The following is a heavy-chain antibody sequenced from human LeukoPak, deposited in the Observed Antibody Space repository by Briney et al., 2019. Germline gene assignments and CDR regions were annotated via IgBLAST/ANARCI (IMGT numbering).Heavy chain of an antibody. CDR3: AKESSLLRGPTVIYYFDF. CDR2: TSSSDAGT. D-gene: IGHD3-10*01. V-gene: IGHV3-23*01. Sequence: GGSLRLSCAASGFTLSTYAMSWVRQTPGKGLEWVAATSSSDAGTYHADSVRGRFTISRDNSKNTLYLQMNSLRAEDTAIYYCAKESSLLRGPTVIYYFDFWGQGTLVTVSS. J-gene: IGHJ4*02. CDR1: GFTLSTYA.